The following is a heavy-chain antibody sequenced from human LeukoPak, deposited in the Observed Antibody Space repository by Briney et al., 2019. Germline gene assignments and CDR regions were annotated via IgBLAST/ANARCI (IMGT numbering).Heavy chain of an antibody. J-gene: IGHJ6*03. Sequence: PGGSLRLSCAASGFTFSSYSMNWVRQAPGKGLEWVSSISSSSSYIYYADSVKGRFTISRDNAKNSLYLQMNSLRAEDTAVYYCARAPRITIFGVVSHYYYYMDVWGKGTTVTVSS. V-gene: IGHV3-21*01. CDR3: ARAPRITIFGVVSHYYYYMDV. D-gene: IGHD3-3*01. CDR1: GFTFSSYS. CDR2: ISSSSSYI.